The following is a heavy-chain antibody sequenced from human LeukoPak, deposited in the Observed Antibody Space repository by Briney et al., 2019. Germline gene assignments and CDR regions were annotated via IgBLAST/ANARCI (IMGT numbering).Heavy chain of an antibody. CDR3: AREVVVITRYFDH. D-gene: IGHD3-22*01. Sequence: SQTLSLTCTVSGGSISSGGYYWSWIRQHPGKGLEWIGYIYYSGSTYYNPSLKSRVTISVDTPKNQFSLKLSSVTAADTAVYYCAREVVVITRYFDHWGQGTLVTVSS. J-gene: IGHJ4*02. CDR1: GGSISSGGYY. V-gene: IGHV4-31*03. CDR2: IYYSGST.